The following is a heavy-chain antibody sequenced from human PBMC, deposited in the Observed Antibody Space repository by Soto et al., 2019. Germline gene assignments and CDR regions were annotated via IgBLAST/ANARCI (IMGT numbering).Heavy chain of an antibody. CDR2: IYYSGST. V-gene: IGHV4-39*02. Sequence: SETLSVTCTVSGGCISSSRYYWGWIRQPPGKGLEWIGSIYYSGSTYYNPSLKSRVTISVDTSKNQFSLKLSSVTAADTAVYYCAREDRLEWLLVGYGMDVWGQGTTVTVSS. CDR3: AREDRLEWLLVGYGMDV. J-gene: IGHJ6*02. CDR1: GGCISSSRYY. D-gene: IGHD3-3*01.